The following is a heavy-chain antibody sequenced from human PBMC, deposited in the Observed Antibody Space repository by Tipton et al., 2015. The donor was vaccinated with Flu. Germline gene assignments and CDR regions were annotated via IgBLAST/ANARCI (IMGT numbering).Heavy chain of an antibody. D-gene: IGHD3-10*01. CDR3: ARDDGDYGSESYHYYYGMDV. CDR2: IYYSGST. V-gene: IGHV4-39*07. Sequence: TLSLTCTVSGGSISSSSYYWGWIRQPPGKGLEWIGSIYYSGSTYYNPSLKSRVTISVDTSKNQFSLKLSSVTAADTAVYYCARDDGDYGSESYHYYYGMDVWGQGTTVTVSS. J-gene: IGHJ6*02. CDR1: GGSISSSSYY.